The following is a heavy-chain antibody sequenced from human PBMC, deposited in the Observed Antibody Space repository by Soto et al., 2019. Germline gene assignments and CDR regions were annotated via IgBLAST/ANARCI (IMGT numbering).Heavy chain of an antibody. CDR1: GFSFSTSS. V-gene: IGHV3-23*01. D-gene: IGHD5-18*01. Sequence: PGGSMRLSCAASGFSFSTSSMAWVRQPHGKGLEWVSAISPSASDTLYADSVKGRFTISRDNSQNTLFLQMTSLRADDTAVYYCAKGGYTFAYEWGQGALVTVSS. J-gene: IGHJ4*02. CDR3: AKGGYTFAYE. CDR2: ISPSASDT.